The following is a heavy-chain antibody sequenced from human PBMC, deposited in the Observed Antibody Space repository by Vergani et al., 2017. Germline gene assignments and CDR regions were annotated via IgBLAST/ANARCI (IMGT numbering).Heavy chain of an antibody. CDR3: ANSVIAGNVGVAYFGMDV. V-gene: IGHV3-30*02. CDR2: IRYDGSSE. Sequence: QVQILQSGGGVVQPGGSLRLSCTLSGVTLNTYGIHWVRQAPGKGLEWVSFIRYDGSSEYYGDSVKGRFTISRDKSQNTVNLQMNSLRTEDTAVYFCANSVIAGNVGVAYFGMDVWGRGTTVTVSS. CDR1: GVTLNTYG. J-gene: IGHJ6*02. D-gene: IGHD2/OR15-2a*01.